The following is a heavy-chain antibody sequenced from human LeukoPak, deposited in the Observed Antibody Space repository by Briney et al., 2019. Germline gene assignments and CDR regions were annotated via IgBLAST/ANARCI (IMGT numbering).Heavy chain of an antibody. CDR3: ARDGRGYSYGYSHFDY. D-gene: IGHD5-18*01. J-gene: IGHJ4*02. CDR2: IIPILGIA. V-gene: IGHV1-69*04. Sequence: SVKVSCKASGGTFSSYTISWVRQAPGQGLEWMGRIIPILGIANYAQKFQGRVTITADKSTSTAYMELSSLRSEDTALYYCARDGRGYSYGYSHFDYWGQGTLVTVSS. CDR1: GGTFSSYT.